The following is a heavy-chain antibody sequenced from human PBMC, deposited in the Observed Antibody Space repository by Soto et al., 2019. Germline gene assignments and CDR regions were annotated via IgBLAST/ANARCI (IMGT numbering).Heavy chain of an antibody. CDR2: ISPYSGNT. CDR1: GYIFVNYG. J-gene: IGHJ6*04. Sequence: QVQLVQSGDEVRKPGSSVKVSCKASGYIFVNYGIAWVRQAPGQGLEWMGWISPYSGNTHYASKVQGRLTMTTDTATITAYMDLWSLTSDDTAVYYCAMVDDVFTPTPQAVWGEGSTCSVSS. D-gene: IGHD2-8*01. V-gene: IGHV1-18*01. CDR3: AMVDDVFTPTPQAV.